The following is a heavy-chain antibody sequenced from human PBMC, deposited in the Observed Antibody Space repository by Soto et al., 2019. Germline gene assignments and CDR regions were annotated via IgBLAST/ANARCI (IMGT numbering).Heavy chain of an antibody. Sequence: GGSLRLSCAASGFTFSSYSMNWVRQAPGKGLEWVSSISSSSSYIYYADSVKGRFTISRDNAKNSLYLQMNSLRAEDTAVYYCARDSWNWNYVGNFDYWGQGTLVTVSS. J-gene: IGHJ4*02. CDR1: GFTFSSYS. D-gene: IGHD1-7*01. V-gene: IGHV3-21*01. CDR2: ISSSSSYI. CDR3: ARDSWNWNYVGNFDY.